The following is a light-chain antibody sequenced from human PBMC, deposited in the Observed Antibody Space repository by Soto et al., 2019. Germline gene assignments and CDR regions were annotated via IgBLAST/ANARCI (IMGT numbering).Light chain of an antibody. J-gene: IGLJ3*02. Sequence: QLVLTQPPSASASPGASVKLTCTLSSGHNSYAIAWHQQQPEKGPRYLMKLNSDGSHTKGDGIPDRFSGSSSGAERYLTISSLQSEDEANYYCQTWGTGIGVFGGGTKLTVL. V-gene: IGLV4-69*01. CDR1: SGHNSYA. CDR3: QTWGTGIGV. CDR2: LNSDGSH.